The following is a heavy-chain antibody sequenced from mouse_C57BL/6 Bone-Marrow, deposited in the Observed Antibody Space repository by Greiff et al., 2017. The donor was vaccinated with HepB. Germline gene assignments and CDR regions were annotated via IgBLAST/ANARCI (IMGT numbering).Heavy chain of an antibody. D-gene: IGHD1-1*01. CDR3: GRRYYYGSSYLDY. J-gene: IGHJ2*01. CDR1: GYTFTSYW. CDR2: IYPGSGST. Sequence: VQLQQPGAELVKPGASVKMSCKASGYTFTSYWITWVKQRPGQGLEWIGDIYPGSGSTNYNEKFKSKATLTVDTSSSPAYMQLSSLTSEDSAVYYCGRRYYYGSSYLDYWGQGTTLTVSS. V-gene: IGHV1-55*01.